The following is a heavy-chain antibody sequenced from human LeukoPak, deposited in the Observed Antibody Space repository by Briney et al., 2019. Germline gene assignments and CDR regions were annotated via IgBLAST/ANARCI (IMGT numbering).Heavy chain of an antibody. D-gene: IGHD5-12*01. CDR2: ISYDGSNK. J-gene: IGHJ6*03. V-gene: IGHV3-30*01. CDR3: ARGPHSGYDPSAYYYYYMDV. Sequence: GRSLRLSCAASGFTFSSYAMHWVRQAPGKGLEWVAVISYDGSNKYYADSVKGRFTISRDNSKNTLYLQMNSLRAEDTAVYYCARGPHSGYDPSAYYYYYMDVWGKGTTVTVSS. CDR1: GFTFSSYA.